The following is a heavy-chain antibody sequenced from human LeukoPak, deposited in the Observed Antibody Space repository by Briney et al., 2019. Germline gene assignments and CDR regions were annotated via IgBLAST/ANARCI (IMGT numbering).Heavy chain of an antibody. CDR2: ISSSGSTI. CDR3: AKDRRDTVMAPNYYYYMDV. CDR1: GFTFSSYA. V-gene: IGHV3-48*04. Sequence: QPGGSLRLSCAASGFTFSSYAMSWIRQAPGKGLEWVSYISSSGSTIYYADSVKGRFTISRDNAKNSLYLQMNSLRAEDTAVYYCAKDRRDTVMAPNYYYYMDVWGKGTTVTVSS. D-gene: IGHD5-18*01. J-gene: IGHJ6*03.